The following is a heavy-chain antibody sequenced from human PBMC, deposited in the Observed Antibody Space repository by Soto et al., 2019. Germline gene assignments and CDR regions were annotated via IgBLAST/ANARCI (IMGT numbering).Heavy chain of an antibody. J-gene: IGHJ4*02. V-gene: IGHV2-5*02. CDR3: AHRPQTYYGSGSYYSPGSFDY. CDR1: GFSLSTSGVG. Sequence: SGPTLVNPTQTLTLTCTFSGFSLSTSGVGVGWIRQPPGKALEWLALIYWDDDKRYSPSLKSRLTITKDTSKNQVVLTMTNMDPVDTATYYCAHRPQTYYGSGSYYSPGSFDYWGQGTLVTVSS. CDR2: IYWDDDK. D-gene: IGHD3-10*01.